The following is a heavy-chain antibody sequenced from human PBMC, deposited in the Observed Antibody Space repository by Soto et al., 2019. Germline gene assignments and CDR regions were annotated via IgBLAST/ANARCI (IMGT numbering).Heavy chain of an antibody. D-gene: IGHD3-3*01. CDR3: AGETLSFGSALDV. CDR1: GFRFDDYN. Sequence: PGGSLRLSCAASGFRFDDYNMHWVRQAPGKGLEWVSLITWNGGNTYYADSVKGRFTISRDGTSRSVSLQMTSLKSDDTAVYYCAGETLSFGSALDVWGQGTTVTVSS. J-gene: IGHJ6*02. V-gene: IGHV3-43*01. CDR2: ITWNGGNT.